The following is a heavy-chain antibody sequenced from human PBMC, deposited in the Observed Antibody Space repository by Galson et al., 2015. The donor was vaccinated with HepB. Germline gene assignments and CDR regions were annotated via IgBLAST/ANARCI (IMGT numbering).Heavy chain of an antibody. CDR2: VWFDGSKE. CDR1: GFTFSNYG. Sequence: SLRLSCAASGFTFSNYGMHWVRQAPGKGLEWMAVVWFDGSKEFHAESVKGRLTISRDNFKNTLYLQMNSLRAEDTAVYYCARYNGGSALDYWGQGTLVTVSS. J-gene: IGHJ4*02. D-gene: IGHD1-14*01. CDR3: ARYNGGSALDY. V-gene: IGHV3-33*01.